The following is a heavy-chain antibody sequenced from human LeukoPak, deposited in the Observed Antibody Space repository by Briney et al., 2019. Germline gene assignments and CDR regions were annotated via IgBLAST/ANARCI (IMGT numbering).Heavy chain of an antibody. D-gene: IGHD3-10*01. Sequence: ASVKVSCKASGGTFSSYAISWVRQAPGQGLEWMGGIIPIFGTANYAQKFQGRVTITADESTSTAYMELSSLRSEDTAVYYCARGRYKVRGVPGDYWGQGTLVTVSS. CDR2: IIPIFGTA. V-gene: IGHV1-69*13. J-gene: IGHJ4*02. CDR3: ARGRYKVRGVPGDY. CDR1: GGTFSSYA.